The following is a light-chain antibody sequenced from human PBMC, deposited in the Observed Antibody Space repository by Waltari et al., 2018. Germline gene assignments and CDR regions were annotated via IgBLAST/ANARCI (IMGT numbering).Light chain of an antibody. CDR3: MQGTHWPYT. Sequence: DVVMTQSPLSLPVTLGQPASISCTSSQSLVHSDGNTYLIWFQQRPGQSPRRLIYKVSNRDSGVPDRFSGSWSGTDFALKSSWVEAEDVGVYYCMQGTHWPYTFGQGTKLDIK. J-gene: IGKJ2*01. V-gene: IGKV2-30*02. CDR2: KVS. CDR1: QSLVHSDGNTY.